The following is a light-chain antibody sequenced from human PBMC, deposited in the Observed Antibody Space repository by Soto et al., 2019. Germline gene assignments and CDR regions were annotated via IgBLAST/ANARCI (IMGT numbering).Light chain of an antibody. J-gene: IGKJ1*01. CDR2: KAS. Sequence: DIQMTQSPSTLSASVGDRVTITCRASQSITSWLAWYQQKPGKAPKLLIYKASILESGVPSRFSGSGSGTDFTLTSSSLQPDDFATYYCQHYNTYWTFGQRSKVEIK. V-gene: IGKV1-5*03. CDR1: QSITSW. CDR3: QHYNTYWT.